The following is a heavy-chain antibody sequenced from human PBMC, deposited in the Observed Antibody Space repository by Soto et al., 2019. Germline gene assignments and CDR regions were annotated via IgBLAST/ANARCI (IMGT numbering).Heavy chain of an antibody. D-gene: IGHD4-17*01. CDR1: GSTCPSCV. CDR2: ISAYNGNT. CDR3: ARIDYGDPDY. J-gene: IGHJ4*02. Sequence: ASVKVSCKASGSTCPSCVISWVRQAPGQGLEWMGWISAYNGNTNYAQKLQGRVTMTTDTSTSTAYMELRSLRSDDTAVYYCARIDYGDPDYWGQGTLVTVSS. V-gene: IGHV1-18*01.